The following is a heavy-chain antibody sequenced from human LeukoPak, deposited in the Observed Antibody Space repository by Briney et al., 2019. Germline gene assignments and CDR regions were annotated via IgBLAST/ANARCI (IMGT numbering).Heavy chain of an antibody. V-gene: IGHV3-23*01. CDR1: GFTFSNYA. Sequence: HPGGSLRLSCAASGFTFSNYAMNWVRQAPGKGLEWVSTISGSGASTYYADSVKGRFTISRDNSKDTLYLQMNSLRVEDTAVYYCAKGYSSSLSNWFDPWGQGTLVTVSS. D-gene: IGHD6-13*01. J-gene: IGHJ5*02. CDR3: AKGYSSSLSNWFDP. CDR2: ISGSGAST.